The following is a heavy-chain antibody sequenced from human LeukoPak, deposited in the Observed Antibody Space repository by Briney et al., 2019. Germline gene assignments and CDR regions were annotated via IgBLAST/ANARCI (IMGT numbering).Heavy chain of an antibody. J-gene: IGHJ4*02. V-gene: IGHV3-23*01. CDR2: ISNSGGST. Sequence: PGGSLRLSCAASGFTFSSCAMSWVRQAPGKGLEWVSVISNSGGSTHYADSVKGRFTISRDNSKNTLYLQMNSLRAEDTAVYYCAKGGARGYSYGYADYWGQGTLVTVSS. D-gene: IGHD5-18*01. CDR3: AKGGARGYSYGYADY. CDR1: GFTFSSCA.